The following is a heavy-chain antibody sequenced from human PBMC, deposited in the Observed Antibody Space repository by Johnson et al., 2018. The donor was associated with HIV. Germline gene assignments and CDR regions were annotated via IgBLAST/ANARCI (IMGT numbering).Heavy chain of an antibody. CDR2: ISYDGSNK. D-gene: IGHD4-11*01. J-gene: IGHJ3*02. V-gene: IGHV3-30-3*01. CDR1: GFTFSNYA. Sequence: QVQLVESGGGVVQPGGSLRLSCAASGFTFSNYAMYWVRQAPGKGLEWVAAISYDGSNKYYADSVKDRFTISRDNSKNTLCLQMNSLRPEDTAVYYCGRDINYSNYVTDAFDIWGQGTMVTVSS. CDR3: GRDINYSNYVTDAFDI.